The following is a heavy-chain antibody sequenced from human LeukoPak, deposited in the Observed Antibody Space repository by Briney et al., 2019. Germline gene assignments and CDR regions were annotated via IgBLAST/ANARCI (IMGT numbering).Heavy chain of an antibody. V-gene: IGHV4-39*07. CDR2: IYYSGST. D-gene: IGHD4-23*01. CDR3: ARDPGRGATTVVTPKPYYFDY. CDR1: GGSISSSSYY. J-gene: IGHJ4*02. Sequence: SETLSLTCTVSGGSISSSSYYWGWIRQPPGKGLEWIGSIYYSGSTYYNPSLKSRVTISVDTSKNQFSLKLSSVTAADTGVYYCARDPGRGATTVVTPKPYYFDYWGQGTLVTVSS.